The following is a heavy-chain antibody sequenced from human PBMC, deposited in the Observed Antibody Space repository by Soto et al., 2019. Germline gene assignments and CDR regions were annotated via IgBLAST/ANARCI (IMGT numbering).Heavy chain of an antibody. CDR3: ARRNYDILTGYTRVDY. V-gene: IGHV4-31*03. Sequence: QVQLQESGPGLVKPSQTLSLTCTVSGGSISSGGYYWSWIRQHPGKGLEWIGYIYYSGSTYYNPSLKSRVTISVDTSKNQFSLKLSSVTAADTAVYYCARRNYDILTGYTRVDYCGQGTLVTVSS. D-gene: IGHD3-9*01. J-gene: IGHJ4*02. CDR1: GGSISSGGYY. CDR2: IYYSGST.